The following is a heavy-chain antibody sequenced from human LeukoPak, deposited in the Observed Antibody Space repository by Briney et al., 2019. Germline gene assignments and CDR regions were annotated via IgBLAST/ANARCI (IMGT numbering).Heavy chain of an antibody. Sequence: QPGGSLRLSCAASGFTFSSYEMNWVRQAPGKGLEWVSYISSSGGTIYYADSVKGRSTISRDNAKNSLYLQMNSLRAEDTAVYYCARDGATYCSSTSCSNKGADYWGQGTLVTVSS. CDR3: ARDGATYCSSTSCSNKGADY. J-gene: IGHJ4*02. D-gene: IGHD2-2*01. CDR1: GFTFSSYE. V-gene: IGHV3-48*03. CDR2: ISSSGGTI.